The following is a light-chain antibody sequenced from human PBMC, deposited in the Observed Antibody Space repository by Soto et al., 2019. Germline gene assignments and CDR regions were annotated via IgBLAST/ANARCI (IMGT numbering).Light chain of an antibody. Sequence: DIHLSQSPSFLSVSVGDSVTITCRASQGIFSYLAWYQQKPGKAPELLIYGASTLQSGVPSRFSGRGSGKEFTLTISNLQAEDVATYFCQQLNNYPPTFGQGTRLEIK. CDR1: QGIFSY. V-gene: IGKV1-9*01. CDR3: QQLNNYPPT. CDR2: GAS. J-gene: IGKJ5*01.